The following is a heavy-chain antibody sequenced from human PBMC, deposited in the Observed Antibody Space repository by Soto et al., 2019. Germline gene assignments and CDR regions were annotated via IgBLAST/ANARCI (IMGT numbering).Heavy chain of an antibody. D-gene: IGHD3-10*01. J-gene: IGHJ6*04. Sequence: PSETLSLTCTVSGGSISSSSYYWGWIRQPPGKGLEWIGSIYYSGSTYYNPSLKSRVTISVDTSKNQFSLKRSSVTAADTAVYYCGREDGFAYYRYVMDFWTRGPSDTVSS. CDR3: GREDGFAYYRYVMDF. CDR1: GGSISSSSYY. CDR2: IYYSGST. V-gene: IGHV4-39*01.